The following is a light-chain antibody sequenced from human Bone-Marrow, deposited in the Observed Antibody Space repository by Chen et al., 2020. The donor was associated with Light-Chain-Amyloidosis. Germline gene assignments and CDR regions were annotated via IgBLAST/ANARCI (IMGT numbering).Light chain of an antibody. Sequence: SYVLTQPSSVSVAPGQTATIACGGNNIGSTSVHWYQQTPSQAPLLVVYDDSDRPSGIPERLSGSNSGNTATLTNSRVEAGDEADYYCQVWDRSSDRPVFGGGTKLTVL. CDR1: NIGSTS. J-gene: IGLJ3*02. CDR3: QVWDRSSDRPV. V-gene: IGLV3-21*02. CDR2: DDS.